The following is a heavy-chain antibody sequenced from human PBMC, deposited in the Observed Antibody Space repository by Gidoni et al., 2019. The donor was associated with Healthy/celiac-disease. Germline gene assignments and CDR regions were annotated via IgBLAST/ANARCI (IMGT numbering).Heavy chain of an antibody. CDR3: ARLGYCSGGSCFPWAFDI. CDR2: IYYSGST. V-gene: IGHV4-39*01. Sequence: QLQLQESGPGLVKPSETLSLTCTVSGGSISSSSYYWGWIRQPPGQGLEWIGSIYYSGSTYYNPSLKSRVTISVDTSKNQFSLKLSSVTAADTAVYYCARLGYCSGGSCFPWAFDIWGQGTMVTVSS. D-gene: IGHD2-15*01. CDR1: GGSISSSSYY. J-gene: IGHJ3*02.